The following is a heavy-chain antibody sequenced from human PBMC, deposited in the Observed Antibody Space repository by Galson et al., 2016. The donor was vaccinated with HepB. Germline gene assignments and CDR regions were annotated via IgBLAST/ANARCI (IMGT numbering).Heavy chain of an antibody. CDR1: QFTFDDYV. CDR3: AVAPHDGVGGVFVH. CDR2: FNWNSERL. Sequence: SLRLSCAASQFTFDDYVIHWVRQAPGKGLEWISGFNWNSERLAYAASLKGRFTISRDHARDSLYLQMSSLRPEDTAFYYCAVAPHDGVGGVFVHWGRGTLVAVSS. V-gene: IGHV3-9*01. D-gene: IGHD1-26*01. J-gene: IGHJ4*02.